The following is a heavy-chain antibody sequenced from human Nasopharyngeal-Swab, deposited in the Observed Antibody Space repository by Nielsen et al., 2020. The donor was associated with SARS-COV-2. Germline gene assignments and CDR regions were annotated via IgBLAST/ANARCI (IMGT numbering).Heavy chain of an antibody. CDR3: ARASGYGEGAFDI. CDR2: IYSGGSTT. CDR1: GFTFSNYA. D-gene: IGHD4-17*01. V-gene: IGHV3-23*03. Sequence: GGSLRLSCAASGFTFSNYAMSWVRQAPGKGLEWVSVIYSGGSTTYYADSVRGRFTISRDDSRNTLHLQMNSLRGEDTAVYYCARASGYGEGAFDIWGQGTMVTVSS. J-gene: IGHJ3*02.